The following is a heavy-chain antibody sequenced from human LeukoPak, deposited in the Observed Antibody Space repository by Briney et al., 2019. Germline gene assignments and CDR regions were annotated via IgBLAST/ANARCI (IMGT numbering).Heavy chain of an antibody. CDR3: ARHQGLWFGERTLDY. D-gene: IGHD3-10*01. CDR2: IYYSGST. Sequence: PSETLSLTCTVSGGSISSSSYYWGWIRQPPGKGLEWIGSIYYSGSTYYNPSLKSRVTISVDTSKNQFSLKLSSVTAADTAVYYCARHQGLWFGERTLDYWGQGTLVTVSS. V-gene: IGHV4-39*01. J-gene: IGHJ4*02. CDR1: GGSISSSSYY.